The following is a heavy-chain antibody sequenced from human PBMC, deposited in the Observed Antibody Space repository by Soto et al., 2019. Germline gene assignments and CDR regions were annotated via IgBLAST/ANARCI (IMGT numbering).Heavy chain of an antibody. CDR3: ASPSREQRLVFYFDY. D-gene: IGHD6-13*01. J-gene: IGHJ4*02. Sequence: QVQLVESGGGVVQPGRSLRLSCAASGFTFSSYAMHWVRQAPGKGLEWVAVISYDGSNKYYADSVKGRFTISRDNSKNTLYLQMNSLRAEDTAVYYCASPSREQRLVFYFDYWGQGTLVTVSS. CDR1: GFTFSSYA. CDR2: ISYDGSNK. V-gene: IGHV3-30-3*01.